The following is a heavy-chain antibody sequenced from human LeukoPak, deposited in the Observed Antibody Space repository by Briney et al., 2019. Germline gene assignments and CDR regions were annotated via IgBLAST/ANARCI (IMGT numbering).Heavy chain of an antibody. CDR1: GFTFSSHG. J-gene: IGHJ4*02. D-gene: IGHD1-26*01. V-gene: IGHV3-20*04. Sequence: PGGSLRLSCAASGFTFSSHGMNWVRQAPGKGLECVSGINWNGGSTGYADSAKGRFTISRDNAKNSLYLQMNSLRAEDTALYYCARNGIVGAYYFDYWGQGTLVTVSS. CDR2: INWNGGST. CDR3: ARNGIVGAYYFDY.